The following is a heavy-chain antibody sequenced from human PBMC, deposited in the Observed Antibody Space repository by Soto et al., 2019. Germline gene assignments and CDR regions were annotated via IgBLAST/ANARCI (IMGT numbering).Heavy chain of an antibody. D-gene: IGHD6-19*01. CDR3: ARVHVMVVAGSTFDY. Sequence: PSENPSVTVTVSGYSISSGSYCAWIRQPPGKGPELIASIYHGGTTFYNPSLKSRITISVDTSNNQFSLKLTSVTAADKDVYYCARVHVMVVAGSTFDYWGHGTLVTVSA. J-gene: IGHJ4*01. V-gene: IGHV4-38-2*02. CDR2: IYHGGTT. CDR1: GYSISSGSY.